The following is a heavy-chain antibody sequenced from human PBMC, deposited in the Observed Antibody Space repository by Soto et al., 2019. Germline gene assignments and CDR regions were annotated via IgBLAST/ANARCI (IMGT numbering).Heavy chain of an antibody. CDR1: GFTFSSYG. Sequence: HPGGSLRLSCSASGFTFSSYGMHWVRQAPGKGLEWVAVIWYDGSNKYYADSVKGRFTISRDNSKNTLYLQMNSLRAEDTAVYYCARVALQLERQKRGMDVWGQGTTVTVSS. J-gene: IGHJ6*02. D-gene: IGHD1-1*01. CDR2: IWYDGSNK. V-gene: IGHV3-33*01. CDR3: ARVALQLERQKRGMDV.